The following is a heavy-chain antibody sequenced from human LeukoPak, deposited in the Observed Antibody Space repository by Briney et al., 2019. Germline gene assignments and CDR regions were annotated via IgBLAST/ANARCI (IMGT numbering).Heavy chain of an antibody. D-gene: IGHD2-2*01. CDR2: INHSGST. CDR1: GGSFSGYY. CDR3: ARDRYCSSTSCYYSPGY. Sequence: PSQTLSLTCAVYGGSFSGYYWSWIRQPPGKGLEWIGEINHSGSTNYNPSLKSRVTISVDTSKNQFSLKLSSVTAADTAVYYCARDRYCSSTSCYYSPGYWGQGTLVTVSS. V-gene: IGHV4-34*01. J-gene: IGHJ4*02.